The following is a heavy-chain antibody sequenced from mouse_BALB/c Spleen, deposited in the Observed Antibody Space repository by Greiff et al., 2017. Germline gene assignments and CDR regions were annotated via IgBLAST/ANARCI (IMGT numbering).Heavy chain of an antibody. CDR2: IWGGGST. V-gene: IGHV2-6-4*01. CDR3: ARNGYYGSSYRYAMDY. J-gene: IGHJ4*01. D-gene: IGHD1-1*01. CDR1: GFSLSRYS. Sequence: VKLMESGPGLVAPSQSLSITCTVSGFSLSRYSVHWVRQPPGKGLEWLGMIWGGGSTDYNSALKSRLSISKDNSKSQVFLKMNSLQTDDTAMYYCARNGYYGSSYRYAMDYWGQGTSVTVSS.